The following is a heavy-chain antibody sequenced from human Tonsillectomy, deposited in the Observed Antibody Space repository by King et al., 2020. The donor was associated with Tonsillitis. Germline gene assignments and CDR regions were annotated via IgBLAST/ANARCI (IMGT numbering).Heavy chain of an antibody. D-gene: IGHD3-9*01. CDR3: AKDKGATYYDSGRGAFDI. CDR1: GFSFSNYD. V-gene: IGHV3-21*01. CDR2: ISSSSDYI. Sequence: VQLVESGGGLVKPGGSLRLSCATSGFSFSNYDMHWVRQAPGKGLEWVSSISSSSDYIYYADSVKGRFPISRDNAWNSLYLQMYSLRAEDTAIYYCAKDKGATYYDSGRGAFDIWGQGTMVTVSS. J-gene: IGHJ3*02.